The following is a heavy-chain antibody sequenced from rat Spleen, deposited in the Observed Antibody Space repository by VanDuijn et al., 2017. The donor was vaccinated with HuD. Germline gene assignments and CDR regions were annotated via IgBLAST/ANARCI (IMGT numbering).Heavy chain of an antibody. CDR1: GFTFRDYD. CDR3: ARPDGYTYVMDA. V-gene: IGHV5S10*01. CDR2: ISYDGSST. J-gene: IGHJ4*01. D-gene: IGHD1-4*01. Sequence: EVQLVESDGGLVQPGRSLKLSCVASGFTFRDYDMAWVRQAPTKGLEWVASISYDGSSTYYRDSVKGRFTISRDNAKSTLYLQMDSLRSEDTATYYCARPDGYTYVMDAWGQGTSVTVSS.